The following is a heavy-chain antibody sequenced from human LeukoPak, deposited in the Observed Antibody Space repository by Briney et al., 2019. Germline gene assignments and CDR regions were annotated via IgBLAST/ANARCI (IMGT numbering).Heavy chain of an antibody. Sequence: SETLSLTCTVSGNSTSSGDYYWSWIRQPAGKGLEWIGRIYTSGSTTYNPSLKSRVTISGDTSENQFSLRLSSVTAADTAVYYCARASYSYDISGWVPFDYWGQGTLVTVSS. CDR3: ARASYSYDISGWVPFDY. V-gene: IGHV4-61*02. CDR1: GNSTSSGDYY. D-gene: IGHD3-22*01. J-gene: IGHJ4*02. CDR2: IYTSGST.